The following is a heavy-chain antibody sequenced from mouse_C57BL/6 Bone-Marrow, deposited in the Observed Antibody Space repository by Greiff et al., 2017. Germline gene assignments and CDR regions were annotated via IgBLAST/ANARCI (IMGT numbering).Heavy chain of an antibody. J-gene: IGHJ2*01. CDR3: ARGLTGYFDY. CDR1: GFTFSSYA. Sequence: DVKLQESGGGLVKPGGSLKLSCAASGFTFSSYAMSWVRQTPEKRLEWVATISDGGSYTYYPDNVKGRFTISRDNAKNNLYLQMSHLKSEDTAMYYCARGLTGYFDYWGQGTTLTVSS. CDR2: ISDGGSYT. V-gene: IGHV5-4*03.